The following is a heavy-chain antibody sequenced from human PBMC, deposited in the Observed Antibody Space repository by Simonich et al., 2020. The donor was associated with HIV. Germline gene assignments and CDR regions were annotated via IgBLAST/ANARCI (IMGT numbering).Heavy chain of an antibody. CDR3: ARKGGGRGVYYFDY. V-gene: IGHV1-69*13. D-gene: IGHD3-10*01. CDR2: NMPIFGTA. Sequence: QVQLVQSGAEVKKPGSSVKVSCKASGGTFSSFAISWVRQAPGLGLEWVGGNMPIFGTANYAQMFQGRVTITADESTSTAYMELSSLRSEDTGIYYCARKGGGRGVYYFDYWGQGTLVTVSS. J-gene: IGHJ4*02. CDR1: GGTFSSFA.